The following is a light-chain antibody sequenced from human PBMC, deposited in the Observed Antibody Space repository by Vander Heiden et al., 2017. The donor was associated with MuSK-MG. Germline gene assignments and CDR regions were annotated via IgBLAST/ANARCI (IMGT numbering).Light chain of an antibody. CDR3: QQDNSYWT. V-gene: IGKV1-5*03. CDR1: QSISSW. J-gene: IGKJ1*01. CDR2: KAS. Sequence: DIQMTQSASTLSVSVGDRVTITCRASQSISSWLAWYQQQPEGAPKLLIFKASNLEGGVPSGFGGGGCGAEFTLTISSLQPDDFVTYYYQQDNSYWTFGHGTKVEI.